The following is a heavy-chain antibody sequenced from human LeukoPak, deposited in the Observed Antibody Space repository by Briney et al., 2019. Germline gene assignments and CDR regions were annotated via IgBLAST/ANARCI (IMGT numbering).Heavy chain of an antibody. V-gene: IGHV1-2*02. Sequence: ASVKVSCKASGYIFTAYYIHWVRQAPGQGLEWMGWIIPNTSATNYAQKLQGRVTMTSDTSISAVYMEVSSLKSDDTAVYYCAREGGNGGFDYWGQGTLVTVSS. CDR3: AREGGNGGFDY. D-gene: IGHD4-23*01. CDR2: IIPNTSAT. CDR1: GYIFTAYY. J-gene: IGHJ4*02.